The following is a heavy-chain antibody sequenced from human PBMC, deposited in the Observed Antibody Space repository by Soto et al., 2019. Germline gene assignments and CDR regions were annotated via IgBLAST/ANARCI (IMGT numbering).Heavy chain of an antibody. CDR3: TNEYSSSSGLYYYYYYYMDV. CDR2: IRSKANSYAT. J-gene: IGHJ6*03. Sequence: GGSLRLSCAASGFTFSGSAMHWVRQASGKGLEWVGRIRSKANSYATAYAASVKGRFTISRDDSKNTAYLQMNSLKTEDTAVYYCTNEYSSSSGLYYYYYYYMDVWGKGTTVTVSS. D-gene: IGHD6-6*01. V-gene: IGHV3-73*01. CDR1: GFTFSGSA.